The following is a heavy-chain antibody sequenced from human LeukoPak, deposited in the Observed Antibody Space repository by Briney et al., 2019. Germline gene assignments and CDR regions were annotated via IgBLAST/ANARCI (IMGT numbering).Heavy chain of an antibody. J-gene: IGHJ3*02. D-gene: IGHD3-22*01. CDR1: GFTFSSYA. Sequence: PGGSLRLSCAASGFTFSSYAMSWVRQAPGKGLEWVSAISGSGGSTYYAASVKGRFTISRDNSKNTLYLQMNSLRAEDTAVYYCATEPAQYYYDSSGRWHAFDIWGQGTMVTVSS. V-gene: IGHV3-23*01. CDR3: ATEPAQYYYDSSGRWHAFDI. CDR2: ISGSGGST.